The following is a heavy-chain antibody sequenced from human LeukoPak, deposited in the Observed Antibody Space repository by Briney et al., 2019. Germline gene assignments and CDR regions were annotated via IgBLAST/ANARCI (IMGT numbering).Heavy chain of an antibody. Sequence: PGGSLRLSCAASGFPLSDYHMNWIRQAPGKGLEWVSSISSRSSYIYYADSVKGRFTISRDNAKKSLYLQVNSLRVEDTAVYYCARAAPTRTLIGSGADYWGQGTLVTVSS. CDR3: ARAAPTRTLIGSGADY. J-gene: IGHJ4*02. D-gene: IGHD3-22*01. CDR1: GFPLSDYH. V-gene: IGHV3-21*01. CDR2: ISSRSSYI.